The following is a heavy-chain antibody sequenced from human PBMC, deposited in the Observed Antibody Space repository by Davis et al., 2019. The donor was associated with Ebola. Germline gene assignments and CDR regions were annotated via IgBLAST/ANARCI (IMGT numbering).Heavy chain of an antibody. CDR2: IRSDGSNK. V-gene: IGHV3-30*02. D-gene: IGHD6-13*01. CDR3: ARDGFSSSWYYYGMDV. Sequence: GESLKISCAGSGFTFSNYGMHWVRQAPGKGLEWVAYIRSDGSNKYYADSVKGRFTISRDNSKNTLYLQMNSLRAEDTAVYYCARDGFSSSWYYYGMDVWGQGTTVTVSS. J-gene: IGHJ6*02. CDR1: GFTFSNYG.